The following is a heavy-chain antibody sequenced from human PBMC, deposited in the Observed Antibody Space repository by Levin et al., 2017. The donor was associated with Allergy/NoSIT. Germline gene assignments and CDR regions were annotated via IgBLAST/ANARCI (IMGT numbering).Heavy chain of an antibody. J-gene: IGHJ4*02. Sequence: SETLSLTCSVSGGSISGSSYYWGWIRQPPGKGLEWIGSIYYSGSTYYNPSLQSRVTISVDTSKNQFSLKLNSVTAADTAVYYCARLRNSGWYECDYWGQGTLVTVSS. V-gene: IGHV4-39*01. CDR2: IYYSGST. CDR3: ARLRNSGWYECDY. CDR1: GGSISGSSYY. D-gene: IGHD6-19*01.